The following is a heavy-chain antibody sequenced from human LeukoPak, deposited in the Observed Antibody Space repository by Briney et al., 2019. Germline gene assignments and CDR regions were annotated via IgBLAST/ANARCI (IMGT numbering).Heavy chain of an antibody. J-gene: IGHJ4*02. V-gene: IGHV3-23*01. CDR1: GFTFSSYA. D-gene: IGHD3-22*01. Sequence: PGGSLRLSCAASGFTFSSYAMSWVRQAPGKGLEWVSAISGSGGSTYYADSVKGRFTISRGNSKNTLYLQMNSLRAEDTAVYYCAKDTHSSGYQFDYWGQGTLVTVSS. CDR3: AKDTHSSGYQFDY. CDR2: ISGSGGST.